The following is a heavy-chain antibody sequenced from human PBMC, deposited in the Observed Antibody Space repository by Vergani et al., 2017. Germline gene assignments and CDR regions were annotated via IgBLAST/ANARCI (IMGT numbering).Heavy chain of an antibody. CDR2: ISGSGGST. CDR3: ARTRWTYYDFWSGYYNYYYMDV. V-gene: IGHV3-23*01. CDR1: GFTFSSYA. Sequence: EVQLLESGGGLVQPGGSLRLSCAASGFTFSSYAMSWVRQAPGKGLEWVSAISGSGGSTYYADSVKGRFTISRDNAKNTLYLQMNSLRAEDTAVYYCARTRWTYYDFWSGYYNYYYMDVWGKGP. J-gene: IGHJ6*03. D-gene: IGHD3-3*01.